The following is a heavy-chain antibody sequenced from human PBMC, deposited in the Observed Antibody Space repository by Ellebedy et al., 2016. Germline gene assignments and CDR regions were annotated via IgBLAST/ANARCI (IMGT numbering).Heavy chain of an antibody. CDR1: GYTFTGYY. Sequence: ASVKVSXXASGYTFTGYYMHWVRQAPGQGLEWMGWINPNSGGTNYAQKFQGRVTMTRDTSISTAYMELSRLRSDDTAVYYCARPHDYYDSSGWDYWGQGTLVTVSS. V-gene: IGHV1-2*02. D-gene: IGHD3-22*01. CDR2: INPNSGGT. J-gene: IGHJ4*02. CDR3: ARPHDYYDSSGWDY.